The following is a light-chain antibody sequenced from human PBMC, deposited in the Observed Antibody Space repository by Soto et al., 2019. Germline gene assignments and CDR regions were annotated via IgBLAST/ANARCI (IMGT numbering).Light chain of an antibody. CDR2: EGS. CDR3: CSYAGSSTYV. Sequence: QSVLTQPASVSGSPGQSITSSCSGTSSDVGSYNLVSWYQQHPGKAPKLMIYEGSKRPSGVSDRLSGSKSGNRASLTISGLQAEDEADYYCCSYAGSSTYVFGTGTKVTVL. V-gene: IGLV2-23*01. J-gene: IGLJ1*01. CDR1: SSDVGSYNL.